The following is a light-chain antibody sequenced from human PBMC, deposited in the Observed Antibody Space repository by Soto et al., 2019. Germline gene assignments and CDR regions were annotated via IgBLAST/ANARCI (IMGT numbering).Light chain of an antibody. CDR2: DGY. CDR1: QAISTS. V-gene: IGKV1-13*02. J-gene: IGKJ2*01. Sequence: IQMTQSPSSLSASVGDRVTISCRASQAISTSLNWYQQKPGKAPKLLIYDGYTLESGVPSRFSGSGSGTEFTLTIGSLQPDDFANYYCQQYDTYFRYTFGQGTKLDIK. CDR3: QQYDTYFRYT.